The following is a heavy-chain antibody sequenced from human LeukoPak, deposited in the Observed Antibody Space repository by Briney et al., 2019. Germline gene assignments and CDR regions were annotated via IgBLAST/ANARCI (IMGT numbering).Heavy chain of an antibody. CDR2: IKQDGSKK. V-gene: IGHV3-7*03. J-gene: IGHJ5*02. CDR3: AKASVAIPQYCNS. D-gene: IGHD2-2*02. CDR1: GFTFSSYW. Sequence: GGSLRLSCAASGFTFSSYWMSWVRQAPGKGLEWVANIKQDGSKKNYVDSVKGRFTISRDNAKNSLYLQMNSLRAEDTAMYFCAKASVAIPQYCNSWGQGTLITVSS.